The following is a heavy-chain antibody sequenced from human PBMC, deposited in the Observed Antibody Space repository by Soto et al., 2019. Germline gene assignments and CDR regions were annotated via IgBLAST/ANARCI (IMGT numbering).Heavy chain of an antibody. Sequence: LSLTCTVSGGSISSYYWSWIRQPPGKGLEWIGYIYYSGSTNYNPSLKSRVTISVDTSKNQFSLKLSSVTAADTAVYYCARGISGYDSSGYYHSGRPFDYWGQGTLVTVSS. CDR1: GGSISSYY. CDR3: ARGISGYDSSGYYHSGRPFDY. CDR2: IYYSGST. V-gene: IGHV4-59*01. J-gene: IGHJ4*02. D-gene: IGHD3-22*01.